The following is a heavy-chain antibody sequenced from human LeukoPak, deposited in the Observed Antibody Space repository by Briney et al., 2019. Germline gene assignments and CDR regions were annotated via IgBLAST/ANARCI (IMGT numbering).Heavy chain of an antibody. D-gene: IGHD5-12*01. V-gene: IGHV3-74*01. CDR2: IYRDGSDK. Sequence: GGSLRLSCAASGFAFSRYWMHWVRQAPGKGLVWVSRIYRDGSDKIYADSVKGRFTISRDNAKNTLYLQMNSLTVEDTAVYYCVRDWDHYDFDSWGQGTLVTASS. J-gene: IGHJ5*01. CDR1: GFAFSRYW. CDR3: VRDWDHYDFDS.